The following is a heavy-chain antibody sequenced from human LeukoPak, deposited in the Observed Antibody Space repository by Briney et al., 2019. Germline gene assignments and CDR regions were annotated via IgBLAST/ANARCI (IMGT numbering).Heavy chain of an antibody. CDR2: ISAYNGNT. CDR3: AKRPYYYDSSGYFPDY. J-gene: IGHJ4*02. D-gene: IGHD3-22*01. CDR1: GYTFTSYG. V-gene: IGHV1-18*01. Sequence: ASVKVSCKASGYTFTSYGISWVRRAPGQGLEWMGWISAYNGNTDYAQKLQGRVTMTTDTSTSTAYMELRSLRSDDTAVYYCAKRPYYYDSSGYFPDYWGQGTLVTVSS.